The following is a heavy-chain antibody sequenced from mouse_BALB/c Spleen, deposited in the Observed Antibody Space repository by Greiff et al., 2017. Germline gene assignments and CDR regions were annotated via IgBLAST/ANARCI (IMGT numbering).Heavy chain of an antibody. CDR1: GYSFTDYI. Sequence: EVQLQQTGPELVKPGASVKISCKASGYSFTDYIMLWVKQSHGKSLEWIGNINPYYGSTSYNLKFKGKATLTVDKSSSTAYMQLNSLTSEDSAVYYCARSDWGSGFAYWGQGTLVTVSA. V-gene: IGHV1-39*01. CDR3: ARSDWGSGFAY. CDR2: INPYYGST. J-gene: IGHJ3*01. D-gene: IGHD4-1*01.